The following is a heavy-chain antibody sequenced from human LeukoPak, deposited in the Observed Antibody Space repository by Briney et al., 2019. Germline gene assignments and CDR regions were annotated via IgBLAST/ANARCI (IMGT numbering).Heavy chain of an antibody. CDR2: IYYSGST. CDR3: ATIVVPAAMPYYYYMDV. Sequence: SETLSLTCTVSGGSISSSSYYWGRIRQPPGKGLEWIGSIYYSGSTYYNPSLKSRVTISVDTSKNQFSLKLSSVTAADTAVYYCATIVVPAAMPYYYYMDVWGKGTTVTVSS. V-gene: IGHV4-39*01. CDR1: GGSISSSSYY. D-gene: IGHD2-2*01. J-gene: IGHJ6*03.